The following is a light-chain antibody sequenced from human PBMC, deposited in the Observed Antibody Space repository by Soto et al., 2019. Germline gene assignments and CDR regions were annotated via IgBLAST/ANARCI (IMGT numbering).Light chain of an antibody. Sequence: QSVLTQPPSASGAPGQRVTISCSGGSSNIGRYNVFWYQHLPGTAPKLLIYMNYQRPSGVPDRFSGFKSGTSASLAISGLRSEDESEYYCAAWDDSLSGVIFGGGTKLTV. J-gene: IGLJ2*01. V-gene: IGLV1-47*01. CDR2: MNY. CDR3: AAWDDSLSGVI. CDR1: SSNIGRYN.